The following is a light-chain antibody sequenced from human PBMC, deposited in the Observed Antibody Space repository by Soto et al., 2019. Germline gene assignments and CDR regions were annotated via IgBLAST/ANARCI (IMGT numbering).Light chain of an antibody. Sequence: EIVLTQSPFTLSLSPGEIATLSCRASQSVSNNYLAWYQQKPGQAPRLLIYGASNRATGIPDRFSGSGSGTDFTLTISRLEPEDFAVYYCQQYGSSGTFGQGTKVDIK. V-gene: IGKV3-20*01. CDR3: QQYGSSGT. J-gene: IGKJ1*01. CDR1: QSVSNNY. CDR2: GAS.